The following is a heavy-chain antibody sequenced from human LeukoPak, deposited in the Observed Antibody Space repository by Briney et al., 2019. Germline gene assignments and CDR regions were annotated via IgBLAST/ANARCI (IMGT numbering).Heavy chain of an antibody. J-gene: IGHJ4*02. CDR1: GFTFSSYA. V-gene: IGHV3-30*04. D-gene: IGHD3-16*01. CDR2: ISYDGSNK. Sequence: GGSLRLSCAASGFTFSSYAMHWVRQAPGKGLEWVAVISYDGSNKYYADSVKGRFTISRDNSKNTLYLQMNSLRAEDTAMYYCAKDKFGGGIKTGTFDYWGQGTLVTVSS. CDR3: AKDKFGGGIKTGTFDY.